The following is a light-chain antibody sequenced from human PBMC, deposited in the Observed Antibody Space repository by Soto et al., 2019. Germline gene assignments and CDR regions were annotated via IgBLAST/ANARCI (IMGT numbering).Light chain of an antibody. V-gene: IGLV2-14*01. CDR2: EVS. CDR3: SSFTTTTSLM. Sequence: QSVLTHPASVSWSPGQSITISCTGTSGDVGHYNFVSWYQQHPGKAPKLIIYEVSHRPSGVSNRFSASKSGNTASLIISGLQAEDEAYYYCSSFTTTTSLMFGGGTKVTVL. J-gene: IGLJ3*02. CDR1: SGDVGHYNF.